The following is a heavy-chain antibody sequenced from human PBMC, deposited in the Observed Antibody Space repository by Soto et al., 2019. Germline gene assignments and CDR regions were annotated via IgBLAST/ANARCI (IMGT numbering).Heavy chain of an antibody. CDR2: INPNSGGT. V-gene: IGHV1-2*02. CDR1: GHTFTGYY. Sequence: ASVKVSCKASGHTFTGYYMHWVRQAPGQGLEWMGWINPNSGGTNYAQKFQGRVTMTRDTSISTAYMELSRLRSDDTAVYYCARTVVVVAAFDYWGQGNLGTVSS. J-gene: IGHJ4*02. CDR3: ARTVVVVAAFDY. D-gene: IGHD2-15*01.